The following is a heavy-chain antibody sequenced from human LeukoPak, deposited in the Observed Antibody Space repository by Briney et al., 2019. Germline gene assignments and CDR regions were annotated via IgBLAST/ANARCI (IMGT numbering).Heavy chain of an antibody. D-gene: IGHD6-13*01. J-gene: IGHJ5*02. Sequence: ASVKVSCKASGYTFTNYYMHWVRQAPGQGLEWMGIINPSGGSTRYAQKFQDRVTMTRDTSTSTVYMELSSLRSEDTAVYYCARAPGIAELGISWFDPWGQGTLVTVSS. CDR3: ARAPGIAELGISWFDP. V-gene: IGHV1-46*01. CDR1: GYTFTNYY. CDR2: INPSGGST.